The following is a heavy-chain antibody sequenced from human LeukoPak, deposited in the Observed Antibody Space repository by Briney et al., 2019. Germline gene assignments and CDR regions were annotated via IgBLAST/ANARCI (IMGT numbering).Heavy chain of an antibody. CDR1: GFTVSSNS. J-gene: IGHJ6*02. CDR2: IKTGGGT. CDR3: ARGQEVFSSHWQWGAKKKYHYPSMVV. D-gene: IGHD2-2*01. V-gene: IGHV3-66*01. Sequence: GGSLRLSSAASGFTVSSNSLNWVRQAPGKGLEWVSVIKTGGGTHHGGCVKGRFIVSRGSSPTVSLQMNNLRVEGTAVYFCARGQEVFSSHWQWGAKKKYHYPSMVVWGQGATVSVSS.